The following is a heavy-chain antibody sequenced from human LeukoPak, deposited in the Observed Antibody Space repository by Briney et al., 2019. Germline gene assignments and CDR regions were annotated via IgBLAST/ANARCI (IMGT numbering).Heavy chain of an antibody. J-gene: IGHJ4*02. CDR3: ARGEGAAILFDY. V-gene: IGHV4-31*03. CDR1: GGSISSGGYY. CDR2: IYYSGST. D-gene: IGHD2-2*02. Sequence: SETLSLTCTVSGGSISSGGYYWSWIRQHPGKGLEWIGYIYYSGSTYYNPSLKSRVTISVDTSKNQFSLKLSSVTAADTAVYYCARGEGAAILFDYWGQGTLVTVSS.